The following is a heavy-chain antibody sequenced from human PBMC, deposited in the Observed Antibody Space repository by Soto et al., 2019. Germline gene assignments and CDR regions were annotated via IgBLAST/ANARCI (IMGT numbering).Heavy chain of an antibody. J-gene: IGHJ4*02. CDR1: GDSIGTGGYY. CDR3: ATNHDDISGRTPLLFDS. CDR2: IHYSGNT. D-gene: IGHD3-22*01. V-gene: IGHV4-31*03. Sequence: QVQLQESGPGLVKPSQTLSLTCTVSGDSIGTGGYYWDWIRQHPGKGPEWIGYIHYSGNTYYNPSLKSRLTISLDTSKNQFSLHLSSVPAADTAVYYCATNHDDISGRTPLLFDSWGQGTLVTVSS.